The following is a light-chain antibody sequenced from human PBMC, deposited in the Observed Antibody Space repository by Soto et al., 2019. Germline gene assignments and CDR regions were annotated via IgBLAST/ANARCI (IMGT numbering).Light chain of an antibody. Sequence: QSALTQPASVSGSPGQSITISCTGTSSDVGSYNYVSWYQQDPGKAPKLIFYDVSNRPSGVSDRFSGSKSGNTASLTISNLQAEDEAAYYCSSYTSSGTYVFGTGTKLTVL. CDR2: DVS. J-gene: IGLJ1*01. CDR1: SSDVGSYNY. CDR3: SSYTSSGTYV. V-gene: IGLV2-14*01.